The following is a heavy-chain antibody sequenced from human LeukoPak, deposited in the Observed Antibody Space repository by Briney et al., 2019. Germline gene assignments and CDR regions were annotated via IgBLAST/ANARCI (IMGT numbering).Heavy chain of an antibody. V-gene: IGHV3-23*01. J-gene: IGHJ4*02. CDR2: ISDIGGST. D-gene: IGHD6-6*01. CDR3: AKDLRSSSSSQGRLRGGFDY. CDR1: GFTFRYYA. Sequence: PGGSLRLSCAASGFTFRYYAMSWVRQAPGKGLEWVSSISDIGGSTNYADSVKGRLTISRDNSKNTLYLQMNSLRAEDTAVYYCAKDLRSSSSSQGRLRGGFDYWGQGTLVTVSS.